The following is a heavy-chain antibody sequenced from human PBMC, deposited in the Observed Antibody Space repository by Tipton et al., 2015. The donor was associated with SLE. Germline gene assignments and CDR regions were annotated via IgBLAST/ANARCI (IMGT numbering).Heavy chain of an antibody. CDR1: GYTFTKYG. D-gene: IGHD4-17*01. V-gene: IGHV1-18*01. J-gene: IGHJ4*02. CDR2: INTYNGNT. CDR3: ARETVTGPSYYFDY. Sequence: SCKTSGYTFTKYGISWIRQAPGQGLEWLGWINTYNGNTNYAQKLQGRVTMTTDTSTTTAYLELTSLRSDDSALYYCARETVTGPSYYFDYWGQGSLVTVSS.